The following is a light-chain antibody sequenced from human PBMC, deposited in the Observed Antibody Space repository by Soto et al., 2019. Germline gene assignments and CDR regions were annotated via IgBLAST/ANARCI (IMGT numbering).Light chain of an antibody. CDR1: QSFSTW. Sequence: DIQMTQSPSTLSASVGDRVTITCRASQSFSTWLAWYQQKPGKAPKLRIYRASVLESGVPSRFCGSGSGTEFTLTISSVQPDDFATYYCQQYQSDPVTFGGGTKVEI. V-gene: IGKV1-5*03. J-gene: IGKJ4*01. CDR3: QQYQSDPVT. CDR2: RAS.